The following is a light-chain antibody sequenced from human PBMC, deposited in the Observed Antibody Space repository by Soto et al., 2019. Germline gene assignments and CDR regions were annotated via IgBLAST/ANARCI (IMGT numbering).Light chain of an antibody. J-gene: IGKJ5*01. CDR2: DAS. CDR3: QQFNNYPIT. V-gene: IGKV1D-13*01. CDR1: QGIRTS. Sequence: AIQLTQSPSSLSASVGDRVTVTVRASQGIRTSLAWYQQKPGKAPKLLIYDASSLQSGVPSRFSGSGSGTDFTLTINSLQPEDFATYYCQQFNNYPITFGQGTRLEIK.